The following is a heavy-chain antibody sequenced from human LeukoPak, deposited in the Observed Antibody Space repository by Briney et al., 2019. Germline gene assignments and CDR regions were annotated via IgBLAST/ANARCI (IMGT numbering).Heavy chain of an antibody. D-gene: IGHD3-22*01. V-gene: IGHV1-69*04. Sequence: ASVKVSCKASGGTFSSYAISWVRPAPGQGLEWMGRIIPILAIANYAQIFQGRVTITADKSTSTAYMELSSLRSEDTAVYYCARERQTYYYDSSGFPEAFDIWGQGTMVTVSS. J-gene: IGHJ3*02. CDR3: ARERQTYYYDSSGFPEAFDI. CDR1: GGTFSSYA. CDR2: IIPILAIA.